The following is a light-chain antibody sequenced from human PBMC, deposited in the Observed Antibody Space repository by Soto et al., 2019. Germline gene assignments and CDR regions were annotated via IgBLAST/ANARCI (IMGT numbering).Light chain of an antibody. CDR3: SSYAGSNIVV. CDR1: SSDGGGYNY. V-gene: IGLV2-8*01. Sequence: QSALTQPPSASGSPGQSVTIYCTGTSSDGGGYNYVSWYQQHPGKAPKLMIYEVSKRPSGVPDRFSGSKSGNTTSLTVSGLQAEDEADYYCSSYAGSNIVVFGGGTKLPVL. J-gene: IGLJ2*01. CDR2: EVS.